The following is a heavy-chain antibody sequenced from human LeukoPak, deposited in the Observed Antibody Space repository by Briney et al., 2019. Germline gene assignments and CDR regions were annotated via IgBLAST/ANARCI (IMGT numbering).Heavy chain of an antibody. CDR2: IIPIFGTA. Sequence: ASVKVSCKASGGTFSSYAISWVRQAPGQGLEWMGGIIPIFGTANYAQKFQGRVTITADESTSTAYMELSSLRAEDTAVYYCAKGRWQWLKTTPFDYWGQGTLVTVSS. CDR3: AKGRWQWLKTTPFDY. V-gene: IGHV1-69*13. D-gene: IGHD6-19*01. CDR1: GGTFSSYA. J-gene: IGHJ4*02.